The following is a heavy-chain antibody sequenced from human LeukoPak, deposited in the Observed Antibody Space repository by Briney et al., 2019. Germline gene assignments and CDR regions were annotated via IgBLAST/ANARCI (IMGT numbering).Heavy chain of an antibody. D-gene: IGHD6-13*01. J-gene: IGHJ6*03. CDR2: IIPIFGTA. CDR3: ARLGMRQQHPWSGSSYYYYYMDV. V-gene: IGHV1-69*05. Sequence: SVKVSCKASGGTFSSYAISRVRQAPGQGLEWMGGIIPIFGTANYAQKFQGRVTITTDESTSTAYMELSSLRSEDTAVYYCARLGMRQQHPWSGSSYYYYYMDVWGKGTTVTVSS. CDR1: GGTFSSYA.